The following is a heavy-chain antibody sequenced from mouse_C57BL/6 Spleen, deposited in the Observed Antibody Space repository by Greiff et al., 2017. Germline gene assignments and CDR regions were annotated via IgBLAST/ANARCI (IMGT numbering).Heavy chain of an antibody. CDR3: ARSEVITTGGFDY. CDR1: GYTFTSYD. J-gene: IGHJ2*01. CDR2: IYPRDGST. Sequence: QVQLQQSGPELVKPGASVKLSCKASGYTFTSYDINWVKQRPGQGLEWIGWIYPRDGSTKYNEKFKGKATLTVDTSSSTAYMELHSLTSEDSAVYFCARSEVITTGGFDYWGQGTTRTVSS. D-gene: IGHD1-1*01. V-gene: IGHV1-85*01.